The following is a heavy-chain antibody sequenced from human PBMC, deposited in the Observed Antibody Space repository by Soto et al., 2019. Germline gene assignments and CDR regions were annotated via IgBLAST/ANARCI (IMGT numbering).Heavy chain of an antibody. CDR1: GGTFSSYA. J-gene: IGHJ2*01. CDR2: IIPMFGTA. V-gene: IGHV1-69*06. CDR3: ARSPTVTTLRNWYFDL. Sequence: AVKVSCKASGGTFSSYAISWVRQAPGQGLEWMGGIIPMFGTANYAQKFQGRVRITANTSTSTAYMDLSSLTSEDTAVYFCARSPTVTTLRNWYFDLWGRGTLVTVSS. D-gene: IGHD4-17*01.